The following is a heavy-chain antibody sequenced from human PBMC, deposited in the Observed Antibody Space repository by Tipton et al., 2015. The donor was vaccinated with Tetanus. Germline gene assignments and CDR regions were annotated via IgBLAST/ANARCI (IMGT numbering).Heavy chain of an antibody. J-gene: IGHJ4*02. CDR2: IYQTGTT. D-gene: IGHD2/OR15-2a*01. V-gene: IGHV4-30-4*01. CDR1: TFSHYW. CDR3: ARAAGFLGLTHDF. Sequence: TFSHYWMSWIRKPPGKDLEWIGYIYQTGTTYYNPSLKGRVTISMDRSNTQFSLRLDSLTAADTAVYYCARAAGFLGLTHDFWGRGTLVSVSS.